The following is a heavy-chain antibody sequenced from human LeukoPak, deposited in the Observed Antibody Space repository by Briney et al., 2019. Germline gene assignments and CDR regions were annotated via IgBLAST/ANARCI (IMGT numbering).Heavy chain of an antibody. CDR1: GFTFSSYE. V-gene: IGHV3-48*03. J-gene: IGHJ5*02. D-gene: IGHD1-1*01. Sequence: GGSLRLSWAAAGFTFSSYEINWVRQAPGKGLEWVSYISSSGSTIYYADSVKGRFTISRDNAKNSLYLQMNSLRVEDTAVYYCARSAGTCFDPWGQGTLVTVSS. CDR2: ISSSGSTI. CDR3: ARSAGTCFDP.